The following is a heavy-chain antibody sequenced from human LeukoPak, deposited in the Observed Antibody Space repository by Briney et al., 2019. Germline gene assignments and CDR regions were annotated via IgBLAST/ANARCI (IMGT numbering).Heavy chain of an antibody. CDR3: AKGYSYGFDY. Sequence: GGSLRLSCAASGFTFSSYAMSWVRRAPGKGLEWVSGISGSGGSTYYTDSVKGRFTISRDNSKNTLFLQMNSLRAEDTAVYYCAKGYSYGFDYWGQGTLVTVSS. CDR1: GFTFSSYA. V-gene: IGHV3-23*01. D-gene: IGHD5-18*01. J-gene: IGHJ4*02. CDR2: ISGSGGST.